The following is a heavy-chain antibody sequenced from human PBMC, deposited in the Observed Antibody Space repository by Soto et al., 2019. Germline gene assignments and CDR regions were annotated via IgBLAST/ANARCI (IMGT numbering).Heavy chain of an antibody. J-gene: IGHJ5*02. CDR3: ARNVGSSGSSRCCDT. Sequence: QVQLVESGGGVVQPGRSLTLSCVASGFTLSNYGMHWVRQAPGKGLEWVAVIWYDGTTTYSADFVKCRFSISRDNSKNALFLKLSSLRAEDTAGYYCARNVGSSGSSRCCDTWGRGTLVTVSS. D-gene: IGHD3-10*01. CDR2: IWYDGTTT. CDR1: GFTLSNYG. V-gene: IGHV3-33*01.